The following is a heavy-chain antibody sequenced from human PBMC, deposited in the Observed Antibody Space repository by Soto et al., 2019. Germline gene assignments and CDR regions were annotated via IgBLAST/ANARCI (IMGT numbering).Heavy chain of an antibody. CDR2: IIPIFGTA. CDR1: GGTFSSYA. J-gene: IGHJ6*02. D-gene: IGHD3-10*01. CDR3: ARVLITMVRGTERSLYGMDV. Sequence: GASVKVSCKASGGTFSSYAISWVRQAPGQGLEWMGGIIPIFGTANYAQKFQGRVTITADESTSTAYMELSSLRSEDTAVYYCARVLITMVRGTERSLYGMDVWGQGTTVTVSS. V-gene: IGHV1-69*13.